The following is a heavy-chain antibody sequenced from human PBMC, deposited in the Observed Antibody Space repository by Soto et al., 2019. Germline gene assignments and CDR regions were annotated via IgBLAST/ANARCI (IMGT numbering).Heavy chain of an antibody. J-gene: IGHJ4*02. V-gene: IGHV1-69*06. D-gene: IGHD2-15*01. CDR2: TGSGTGPG. CDR3: ARRDSGGFYRFFDS. CDR1: GGSLSTNP. Sequence: SVKVSCKASGGSLSTNPISWVRQAPGQGLEWMGGTGSGTGPGNHAQKFQGRLTVTADKSTSTVYMELTNLSSEDTAVYYCARRDSGGFYRFFDSWGQGTLVTVSS.